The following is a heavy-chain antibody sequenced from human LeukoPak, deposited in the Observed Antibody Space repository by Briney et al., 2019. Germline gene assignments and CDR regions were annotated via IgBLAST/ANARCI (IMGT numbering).Heavy chain of an antibody. V-gene: IGHV1-2*02. Sequence: ASVKVSCKASVYTFTGYYMHWVRQAPGQGLEWMGWINPNSGGTNYAQQFQGRVTMTRDTSISTAYMELSRLRSHDTAVYYCARGSPMIVVLNDEYCFDYWGQGTLVTVSS. D-gene: IGHD3-22*01. J-gene: IGHJ4*02. CDR1: VYTFTGYY. CDR2: INPNSGGT. CDR3: ARGSPMIVVLNDEYCFDY.